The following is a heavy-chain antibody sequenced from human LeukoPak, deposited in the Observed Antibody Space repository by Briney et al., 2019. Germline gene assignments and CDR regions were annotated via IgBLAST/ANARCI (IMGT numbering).Heavy chain of an antibody. CDR3: ARVSSSDRICTNGVCYVVDP. CDR2: MNPNSGNT. D-gene: IGHD2-8*01. J-gene: IGHJ5*02. CDR1: GYTFTSYD. Sequence: ASVKVSCKASGYTFTSYDINWVRQAPGQGLEWMGWMNPNSGNTGYAQKFQGRVTMTRNTSISTAYMELSSLRSEDTAVYYCARVSSSDRICTNGVCYVVDPWGQGTLVTVSS. V-gene: IGHV1-8*01.